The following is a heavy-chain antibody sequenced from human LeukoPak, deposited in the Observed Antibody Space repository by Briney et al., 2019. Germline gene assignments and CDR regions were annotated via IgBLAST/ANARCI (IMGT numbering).Heavy chain of an antibody. CDR1: GCSFTSYW. CDR2: IYPGDSDT. V-gene: IGHV5-51*01. D-gene: IGHD5-24*01. CDR3: ARYVDGFPEDI. Sequence: GGSLQISCKGAGCSFTSYWIGWVRQMPGKGLEWMGIIYPGDSDTRYSASSQGQVTISADKSISTAYLQWSSLKASDTAMYYCARYVDGFPEDIWGQGTMVTVSS. J-gene: IGHJ3*02.